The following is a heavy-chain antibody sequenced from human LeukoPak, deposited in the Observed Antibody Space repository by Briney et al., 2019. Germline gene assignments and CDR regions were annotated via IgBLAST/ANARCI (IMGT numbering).Heavy chain of an antibody. D-gene: IGHD4-17*01. CDR3: VRVSSDQGDYVRFDD. CDR2: IDSTGSDR. J-gene: IGHJ4*02. Sequence: PGRSLRLSCAASGFTFDDYAMHWVRQAPGKGLVWVSRIDSTGSDRSYADSMKGRFTISRDNAMNTLYLEMNSLRVEDTAVYYCVRVSSDQGDYVRFDDWGQGTLVTVSS. V-gene: IGHV3-74*01. CDR1: GFTFDDYA.